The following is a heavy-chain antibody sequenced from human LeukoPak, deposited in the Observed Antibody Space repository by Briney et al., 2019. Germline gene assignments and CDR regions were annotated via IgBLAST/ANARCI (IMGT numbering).Heavy chain of an antibody. CDR1: GFTFSNAW. J-gene: IGHJ4*02. D-gene: IGHD3-22*01. V-gene: IGHV3-15*01. CDR3: TTPYPYDSSGYYY. CDR2: IKSKTDGGTT. Sequence: GGSLRLSCAASGFTFSNAWMSWVRQAPGKGLEWVGRIKSKTDGGTTDYAAPVKGRFTISRDDSKNTLYLQMSSLKTEDTAVYYCTTPYPYDSSGYYYWGQGTLVTVSS.